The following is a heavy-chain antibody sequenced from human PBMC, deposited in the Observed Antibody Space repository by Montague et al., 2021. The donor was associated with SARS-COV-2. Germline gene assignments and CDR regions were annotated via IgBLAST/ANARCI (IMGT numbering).Heavy chain of an antibody. CDR3: ARGTGYDYYFDC. D-gene: IGHD5-12*01. CDR1: GGSISDYY. Sequence: SETLSLTCSVSGGSISDYYWNWIRQPPGKGLEWIGYIYYNTGNTNYNPSLQSRFTNSLDTSKNQFFLNLMSVAAADTALYFCARGTGYDYYFDCWGLGTLVTVSS. V-gene: IGHV4-59*01. J-gene: IGHJ4*02. CDR2: IYYNTGNT.